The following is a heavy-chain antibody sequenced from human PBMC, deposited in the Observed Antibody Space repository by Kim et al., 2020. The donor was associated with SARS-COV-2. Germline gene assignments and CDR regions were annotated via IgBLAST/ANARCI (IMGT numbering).Heavy chain of an antibody. Sequence: ASVKVSCKASGYTFTSYAMHWVRQAPGQRLEWMGWINAGNGNTKYSQKFQGRVTITRDTSASTAYMELSSLRSEDTAVYYCAREIRYCSSTSCYGLYYYYYGMDVWGQGTTVTVSS. J-gene: IGHJ6*02. D-gene: IGHD2-2*01. V-gene: IGHV1-3*01. CDR2: INAGNGNT. CDR3: AREIRYCSSTSCYGLYYYYYGMDV. CDR1: GYTFTSYA.